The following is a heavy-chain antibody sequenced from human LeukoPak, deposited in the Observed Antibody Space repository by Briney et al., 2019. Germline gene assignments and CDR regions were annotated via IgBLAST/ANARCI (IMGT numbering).Heavy chain of an antibody. D-gene: IGHD3-16*01. CDR1: GHTLAGYY. V-gene: IGHV1-2*02. J-gene: IGHJ4*02. CDR2: IKPKSGGT. Sequence: GASVKVSCKASGHTLAGYYIQWVRQAPGQGLEWMGWIKPKSGGTQFAQKFQGRVTMDRDTSLSTVYMELSGLRSGDTAIYYCASAESHDYGETWGQGTLVTVSS. CDR3: ASAESHDYGET.